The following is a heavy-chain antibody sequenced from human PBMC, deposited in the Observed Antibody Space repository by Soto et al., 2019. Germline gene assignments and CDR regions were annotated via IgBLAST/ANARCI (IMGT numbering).Heavy chain of an antibody. CDR3: AREAGENGGSCYDV. CDR1: GFTFSSYS. CDR2: IGTAGDT. Sequence: HPGGSLRLSCAASGFTFSSYSMNWVRQAPGKGLEWVSAIGTAGDTYYPGSVKGRFTISRENAKNSLYLQMNSLRAGDTAVYYCAREAGENGGSCYDVWGKGTTVTVSS. D-gene: IGHD2-15*01. V-gene: IGHV3-13*01. J-gene: IGHJ6*04.